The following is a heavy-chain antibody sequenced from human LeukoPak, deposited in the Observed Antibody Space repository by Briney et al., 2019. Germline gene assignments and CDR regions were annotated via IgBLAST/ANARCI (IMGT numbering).Heavy chain of an antibody. Sequence: GGSLRLSCAASGFTFSSYEMNWVRQAPGKGLEWVAFISSSGGSTYYADSVKGRFTISRDNSKNTLYLQMNSLRAEDTAVYHCAKDSEVTAIVGYFDSWGQGILVTVSS. D-gene: IGHD2-21*02. CDR1: GFTFSSYE. J-gene: IGHJ4*02. CDR2: ISSSGGST. CDR3: AKDSEVTAIVGYFDS. V-gene: IGHV3-23*01.